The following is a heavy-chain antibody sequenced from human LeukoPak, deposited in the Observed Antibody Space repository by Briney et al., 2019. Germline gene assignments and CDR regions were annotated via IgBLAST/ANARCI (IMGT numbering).Heavy chain of an antibody. V-gene: IGHV3-23*01. J-gene: IGHJ4*02. CDR3: ARTSYDFWSGYYLGPIDY. CDR1: GFTFSTYA. CDR2: ISGSGGST. Sequence: GGSLRLSCAASGFTFSTYAMSWVRQAPGKGLEWVSSISGSGGSTYYADSVKGRFTISRDNSKNTLYLQMNSLRAEDTAVYYCARTSYDFWSGYYLGPIDYWGQGTLVTVSS. D-gene: IGHD3-3*01.